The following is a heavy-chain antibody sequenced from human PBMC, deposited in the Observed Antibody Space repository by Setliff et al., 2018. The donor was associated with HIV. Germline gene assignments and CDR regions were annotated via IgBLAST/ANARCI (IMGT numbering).Heavy chain of an antibody. D-gene: IGHD6-19*01. CDR2: IYYSGSI. Sequence: SETLSLTCSVSGGSISSSSDYWGWIRQPPGKGLEWIGSIYYSGSIYYNPSLKSRVTISVDTPNNHFSLRLSSVTAADTALYYCARRNSGWGVGLYYFDYWGRGTLVTVSS. CDR3: ARRNSGWGVGLYYFDY. J-gene: IGHJ4*02. V-gene: IGHV4-39*02. CDR1: GGSISSSSDY.